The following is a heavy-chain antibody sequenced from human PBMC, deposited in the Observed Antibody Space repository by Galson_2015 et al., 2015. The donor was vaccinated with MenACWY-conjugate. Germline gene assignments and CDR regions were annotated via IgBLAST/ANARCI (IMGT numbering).Heavy chain of an antibody. CDR1: GGTFSRHA. V-gene: IGHV1-69*06. J-gene: IGHJ1*01. Sequence: SVKVSCKASGGTFSRHAISWVRQAPGQGLEWMGGIIPPYDTTKYAQKFQGRVTLTADKSTSTAYMELAGLRSADTAVYYCATSPLFEDRTVLPAATWYFQRWGQGTLVTVSP. CDR2: IIPPYDTT. D-gene: IGHD2-2*01. CDR3: ATSPLFEDRTVLPAATWYFQR.